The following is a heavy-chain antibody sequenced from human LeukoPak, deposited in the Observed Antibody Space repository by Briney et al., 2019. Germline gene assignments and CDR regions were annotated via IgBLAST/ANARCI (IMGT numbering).Heavy chain of an antibody. V-gene: IGHV1-69*13. Sequence: GASVKDSCKASGGSFGSYAFTWVRQAPGQGVEWVGGVIPIFGKTNYAQKFQGRRTITADESTSTIFMEVSNLRFEDTAMYYCARVSWGSRHFYHAMDVWGKGTTVTVSS. CDR2: VIPIFGKT. D-gene: IGHD3-16*01. CDR1: GGSFGSYA. J-gene: IGHJ6*04. CDR3: ARVSWGSRHFYHAMDV.